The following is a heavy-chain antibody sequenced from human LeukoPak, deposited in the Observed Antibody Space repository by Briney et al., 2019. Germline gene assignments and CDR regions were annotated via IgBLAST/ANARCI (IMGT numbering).Heavy chain of an antibody. D-gene: IGHD1-26*01. V-gene: IGHV4-34*01. CDR1: GGSFSGYY. Sequence: SETLSLTCAVYGGSFSGYYWSWIRQPPGKGLEWIGSIYYSGSTYYNPSLKSRVTISVDTSKNQFSLKLSSVTAADTAVYYCARVGAPNWFDPWGQGTLVTVSS. CDR3: ARVGAPNWFDP. J-gene: IGHJ5*02. CDR2: IYYSGST.